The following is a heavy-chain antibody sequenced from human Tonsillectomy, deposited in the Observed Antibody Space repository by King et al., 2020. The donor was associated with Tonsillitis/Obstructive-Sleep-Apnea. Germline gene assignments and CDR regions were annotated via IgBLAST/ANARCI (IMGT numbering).Heavy chain of an antibody. CDR1: GFTFSSYG. Sequence: VQLVESGGGLVQPGGSLRLSCAASGFTFSSYGMHWVRQAPGKGLEYVSAISGDGGGTSYANSVKGRFTISRDNSNNTLYLKMGSLRAEDMGVYYCARDQGLTIFGVVPYYYMDVWGKGTTVTVSS. CDR3: ARDQGLTIFGVVPYYYMDV. V-gene: IGHV3-64*01. CDR2: ISGDGGGT. J-gene: IGHJ6*03. D-gene: IGHD3-3*01.